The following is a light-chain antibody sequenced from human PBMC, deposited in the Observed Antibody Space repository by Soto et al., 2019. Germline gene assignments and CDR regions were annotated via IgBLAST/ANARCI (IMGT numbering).Light chain of an antibody. CDR1: QNISSW. V-gene: IGKV1-5*01. CDR2: DAS. Sequence: DIQMPQSPSTLSASVGDRVTFTCRASQNISSWVAWYQQKPGKAPKVLISDASSLRSGVPSRFSGSGSGTEFTLTISSLEPDDFATYYCQQYKSYSWTFGQGTKVDIK. CDR3: QQYKSYSWT. J-gene: IGKJ1*01.